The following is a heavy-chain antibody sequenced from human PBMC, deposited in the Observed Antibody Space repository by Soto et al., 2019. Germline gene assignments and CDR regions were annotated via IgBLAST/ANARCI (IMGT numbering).Heavy chain of an antibody. Sequence: QVQLVQSGAEVKKPGSSVRVSCKVSGGSFGTYTINWVRQAPGQGLEWVGRVIPVLGIANYAQKFQGRVTIAADKSTYTAYMELSGLRSEDMAVYYCARRGVAENWFAPWGQGTLVSVSS. D-gene: IGHD3-10*01. J-gene: IGHJ5*02. V-gene: IGHV1-69*02. CDR2: VIPVLGIA. CDR3: ARRGVAENWFAP. CDR1: GGSFGTYT.